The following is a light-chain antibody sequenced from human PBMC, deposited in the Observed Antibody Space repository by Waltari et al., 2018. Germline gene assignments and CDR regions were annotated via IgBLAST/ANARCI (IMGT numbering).Light chain of an antibody. CDR3: QQRANWPYT. V-gene: IGKV3D-20*02. CDR1: QGVSSSY. Sequence: EAVLTQSPGTLSLSPGERVTLSCRASQGVSSSYLAWYQQKPGQAPRLLIYATSTRATGIPDRFSGSGSGTDFTLTISRLEPEDFAVYYCQQRANWPYTFGRGTELEIK. J-gene: IGKJ2*01. CDR2: ATS.